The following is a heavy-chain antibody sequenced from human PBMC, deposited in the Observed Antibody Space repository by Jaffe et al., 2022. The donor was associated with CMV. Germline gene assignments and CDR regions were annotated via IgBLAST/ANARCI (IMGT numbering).Heavy chain of an antibody. CDR2: IYPGDSDT. CDR1: GYSFTSYW. V-gene: IGHV5-51*01. J-gene: IGHJ3*02. Sequence: EVQLVQSGAEVKKPGESLKISCKGSGYSFTSYWIGWVRQMPGKGLEWMGIIYPGDSDTRYSPSFQGQVTISADKSISTAYLQWSSLKASDTAMYYCARSGLFRMYSGSSGPLAFDIWGQGTMVTVSS. D-gene: IGHD1-26*01. CDR3: ARSGLFRMYSGSSGPLAFDI.